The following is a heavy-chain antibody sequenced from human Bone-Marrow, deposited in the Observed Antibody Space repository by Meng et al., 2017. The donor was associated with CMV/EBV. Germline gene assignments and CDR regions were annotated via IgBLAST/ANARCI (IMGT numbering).Heavy chain of an antibody. CDR1: GGSISSYY. V-gene: IGHV4-59*01. D-gene: IGHD3-10*01. J-gene: IGHJ6*02. Sequence: SEPLSLTCTVSGGSISSYYWSWIRQPPGKGLEWIGYIYYSGSTNYNPSLKSRVTISVDTSKNQFSLKLSSVTAADTAVYYCAREVTMVRGVIYYYGMDVWGQGTTVTVSS. CDR2: IYYSGST. CDR3: AREVTMVRGVIYYYGMDV.